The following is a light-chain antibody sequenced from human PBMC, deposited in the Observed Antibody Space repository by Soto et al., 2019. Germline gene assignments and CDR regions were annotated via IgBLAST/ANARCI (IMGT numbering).Light chain of an antibody. J-gene: IGLJ1*01. CDR3: SSYTSSSTRV. Sequence: QSVLTQPASVSGSPGQSITISCTGTSSDVGGYNYVSWYQQHPGKAPKLMIFEVSNRPSGVSTRFSGSKSGNTASLTISGLQAEDEADYYCSSYTSSSTRVFGTGTQLTVL. CDR1: SSDVGGYNY. CDR2: EVS. V-gene: IGLV2-14*01.